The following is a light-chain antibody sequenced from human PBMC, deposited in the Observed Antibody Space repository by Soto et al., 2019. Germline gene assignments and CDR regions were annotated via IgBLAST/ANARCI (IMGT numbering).Light chain of an antibody. Sequence: EILLTQSPSTLSLSPGEGVTLSCRASQSVTVNSLAWYQQKPGQAPRLLIYAASTRDTAVPDRFTGSGSGTDFDLTISRLEPEDFAVYYCQQYGDSPLTFGPGTKVDLK. CDR1: QSVTVNS. V-gene: IGKV3-20*01. J-gene: IGKJ3*01. CDR2: AAS. CDR3: QQYGDSPLT.